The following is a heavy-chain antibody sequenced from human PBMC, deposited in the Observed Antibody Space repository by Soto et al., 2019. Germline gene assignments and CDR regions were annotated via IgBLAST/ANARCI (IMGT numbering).Heavy chain of an antibody. V-gene: IGHV4-61*01. J-gene: IGHJ5*02. D-gene: IGHD6-19*01. CDR1: GASVSSGNYY. CDR2: IFYSGST. Sequence: QVQLQESGPGLVKPSETLSLTCTVSGASVSSGNYYWSWIRQSPVKGLEWIGYIFYSGSTNYNPSLKSRFTISVDTSKNQFSLKLRSVTAADTAVYYCARDVTTSGRHPPESTWGQGTLVTVS. CDR3: ARDVTTSGRHPPEST.